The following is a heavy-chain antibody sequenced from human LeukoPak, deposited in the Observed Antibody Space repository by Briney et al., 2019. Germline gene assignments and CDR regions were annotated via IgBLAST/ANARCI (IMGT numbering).Heavy chain of an antibody. Sequence: HPGGSLRLSCAASGFTLSTDSMNWVRQAPGKGLEWVSGIGRNGDNPHYADSVKGRFTISRDNSKNTLYLQMNSLRAEDTAVYYCAKVPPFYDFWSGFDYWGQGTLVTVSS. CDR3: AKVPPFYDFWSGFDY. J-gene: IGHJ4*02. D-gene: IGHD3-3*01. CDR1: GFTLSTDS. CDR2: IGRNGDNP. V-gene: IGHV3-23*01.